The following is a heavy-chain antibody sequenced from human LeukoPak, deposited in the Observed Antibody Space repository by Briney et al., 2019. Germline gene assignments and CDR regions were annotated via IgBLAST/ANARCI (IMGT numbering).Heavy chain of an antibody. Sequence: GGSLRLSCAASGFTFSSYGMHWVRQAPGKGLDWVAVISNDGSKKYYADSVEGRFTISRDNSKNTLSLQVSSLRTEDTAVYYCAKDRYSYAFEYSDSWGQGTLVTVSS. J-gene: IGHJ4*02. CDR3: AKDRYSYAFEYSDS. CDR1: GFTFSSYG. V-gene: IGHV3-30*18. CDR2: ISNDGSKK. D-gene: IGHD5-18*01.